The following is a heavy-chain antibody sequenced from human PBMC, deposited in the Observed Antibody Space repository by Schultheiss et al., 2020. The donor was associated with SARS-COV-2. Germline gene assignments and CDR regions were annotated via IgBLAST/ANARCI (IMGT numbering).Heavy chain of an antibody. J-gene: IGHJ4*02. Sequence: GGSLRLSCAASGFSFSSYAMNWVRQAPGKGLEWVSTISGSGGDTYYADSVRGRFTISRDNSKNTVYLQMNALRAEDTAVYYCAIPDYVVGARWGVDYWGRGTLVTVSS. CDR1: GFSFSSYA. D-gene: IGHD1-26*01. CDR2: ISGSGGDT. V-gene: IGHV3-23*01. CDR3: AIPDYVVGARWGVDY.